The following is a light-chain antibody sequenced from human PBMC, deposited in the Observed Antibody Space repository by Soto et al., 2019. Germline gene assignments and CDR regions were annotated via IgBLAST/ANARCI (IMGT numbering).Light chain of an antibody. Sequence: IQLTQSPSSLSASVGDRVTITCRASQDIAIYLAWYQQKPGEAPKLLIYAASTLYGGVPSRFSGSGSGTDFALTITSLQAEDFETYLCQQLRMYPSTVGGGTKVEIK. CDR3: QQLRMYPST. CDR1: QDIAIY. V-gene: IGKV1-9*01. CDR2: AAS. J-gene: IGKJ4*01.